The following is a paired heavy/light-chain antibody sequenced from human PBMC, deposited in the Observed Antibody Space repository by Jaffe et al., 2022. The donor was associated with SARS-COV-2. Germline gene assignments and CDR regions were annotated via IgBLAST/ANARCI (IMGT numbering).Light chain of an antibody. J-gene: IGKJ4*01. V-gene: IGKV4-1*01. Sequence: DIVMTQSPDSLAVSLGERATINCKSSQSVLYSSNNKNYLAWYQQKPGQPPKLLFYWASTRESGVPDRFSGSGSVTDFTLTISSLQAEDVAVYYCHQYYSVPLTFGGGTKVEIK. CDR1: QSVLYSSNNKNY. CDR3: HQYYSVPLT. CDR2: WAS.
Heavy chain of an antibody. CDR1: GFSLSTSGVG. CDR3: ARGGGSGNYFHYNILNY. J-gene: IGHJ4*02. D-gene: IGHD1-26*01. V-gene: IGHV2-5*01. CDR2: IYWNDDK. Sequence: QITLKESGLTLVKPTQTLTLTCTFSGFSLSTSGVGVGWIRQPPGKALEWLAIIYWNDDKRYSPSLKSRLTITKDTSKNQVVLTMTNMDPVDTATYFCARGGGSGNYFHYNILNYWGQGTLVTVSS.